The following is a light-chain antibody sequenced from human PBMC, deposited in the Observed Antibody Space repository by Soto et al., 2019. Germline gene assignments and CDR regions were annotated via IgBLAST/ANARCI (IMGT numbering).Light chain of an antibody. CDR1: QTVRNN. V-gene: IGKV3-11*01. Sequence: EIVLTQSPATLSLSPGERATLSCRASQTVRNNLAWYPQRPGQAPRLLIYDASSRATGIPARFSGSGSGTDFTLTISSLEPEDFAVYYCQQHSNWPLTFGGGTKVDIK. CDR2: DAS. CDR3: QQHSNWPLT. J-gene: IGKJ4*01.